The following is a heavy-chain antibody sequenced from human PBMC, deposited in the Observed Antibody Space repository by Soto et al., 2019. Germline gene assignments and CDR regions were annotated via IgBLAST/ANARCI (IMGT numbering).Heavy chain of an antibody. J-gene: IGHJ6*02. D-gene: IGHD2-2*01. CDR2: IIPIFGTA. V-gene: IGHV1-69*01. Sequence: QVQLVQSGAEVKKPGSSVKVSCKASRGTFSSYAISWVRQAPGQGLEWMGGIIPIFGTANYAQKFQGRVTITADESTSTAYMELSSLRSEDTAVYYCARVGCSSTSCYYDYYGMDVWGQGTTVTVSS. CDR1: RGTFSSYA. CDR3: ARVGCSSTSCYYDYYGMDV.